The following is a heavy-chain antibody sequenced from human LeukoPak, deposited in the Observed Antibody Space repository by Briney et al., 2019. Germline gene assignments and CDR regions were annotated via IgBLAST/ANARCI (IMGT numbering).Heavy chain of an antibody. CDR2: ISAYNGNT. D-gene: IGHD2-2*02. J-gene: IGHJ3*02. CDR1: GYTFSSYG. Sequence: GASVKVSCKASGYTFSSYGISWVRQAPGQGLEWMGWISAYNGNTNSAQKVQGRVTMTTDTSTSTAYMELRSLRSDDTAVYYCARRCSSTSCYTGPGGAFDIWGQGTMVTVSS. CDR3: ARRCSSTSCYTGPGGAFDI. V-gene: IGHV1-18*01.